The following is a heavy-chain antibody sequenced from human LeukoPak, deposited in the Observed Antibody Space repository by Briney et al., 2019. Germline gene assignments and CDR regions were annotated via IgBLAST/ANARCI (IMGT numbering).Heavy chain of an antibody. D-gene: IGHD3-10*01. Sequence: GGSLRLSCAASGFTFSSYAMSWVRQAPGKGLEWVSVIYSGGSTYYADSVKGRFTISRDNSKNTLYLQMNSLRAEDTAVYYCASAHMVRGVSDFDYWGQGTLVTVSS. J-gene: IGHJ4*02. V-gene: IGHV3-66*01. CDR2: IYSGGST. CDR3: ASAHMVRGVSDFDY. CDR1: GFTFSSYA.